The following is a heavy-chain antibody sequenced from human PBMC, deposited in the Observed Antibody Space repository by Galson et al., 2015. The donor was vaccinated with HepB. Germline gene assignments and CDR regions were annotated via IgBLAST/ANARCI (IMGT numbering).Heavy chain of an antibody. CDR3: ARDNRDVDTSMVYYYYGMDV. CDR1: GYIFTRYA. V-gene: IGHV1-3*01. D-gene: IGHD5-18*01. Sequence: SVKVSCKASGYIFTRYAMHWVRQAPGQRLEWMGWINAGDGNTKYSQKFQGRVTFSRDTSASTAYMELNSLRSEDTAVYYCARDNRDVDTSMVYYYYGMDVWGQGTTVTVSS. CDR2: INAGDGNT. J-gene: IGHJ6*02.